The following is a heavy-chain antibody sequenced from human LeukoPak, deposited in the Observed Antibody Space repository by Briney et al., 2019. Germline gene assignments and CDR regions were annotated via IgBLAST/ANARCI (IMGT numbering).Heavy chain of an antibody. CDR3: ARAYYHKIGSYYHYFDY. V-gene: IGHV4-4*07. CDR1: GGSIRGDY. J-gene: IGHJ4*02. CDR2: IYTSGST. Sequence: SETLSLTCTVSGGSIRGDYWSWIRQPAGKGLEWIGRIYTSGSTNYNPSLESRVTISVDKSKNQFSLKLTSVTAADTAVYYCARAYYHKIGSYYHYFDYWGQGILVTVSS. D-gene: IGHD3-22*01.